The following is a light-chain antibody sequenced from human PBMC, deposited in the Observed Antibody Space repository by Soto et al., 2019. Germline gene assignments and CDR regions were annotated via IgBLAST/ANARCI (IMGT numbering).Light chain of an antibody. V-gene: IGKV3-15*01. CDR2: DTS. Sequence: EIVMTQSPATLSVSPGEGATLSCRASQGIGDTLAWYQQKPGQTPRLLIYDTSIRATGVPARFSGSRSGAEFTLTISSLQSEDFAVYYCQQYGSSPLFAFGPGTEVDLK. CDR3: QQYGSSPLFA. J-gene: IGKJ3*01. CDR1: QGIGDT.